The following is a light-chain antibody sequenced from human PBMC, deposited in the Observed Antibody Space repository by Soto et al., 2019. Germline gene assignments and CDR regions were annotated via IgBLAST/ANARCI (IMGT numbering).Light chain of an antibody. CDR3: QQSYSTS. CDR1: QSISSY. Sequence: DLQMTQAPSSLSASVGDRVTITCRASQSISSYLNWYQQKPGKAPKLLIYAASSLQSGVPSRFSGSGSGTDFTLTISSLQPEDFATYYCQQSYSTSFGPGTKVDIQ. J-gene: IGKJ3*01. V-gene: IGKV1-39*01. CDR2: AAS.